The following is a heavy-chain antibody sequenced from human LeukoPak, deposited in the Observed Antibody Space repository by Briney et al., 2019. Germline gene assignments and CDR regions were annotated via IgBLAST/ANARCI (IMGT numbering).Heavy chain of an antibody. CDR1: GGSISSYY. CDR2: IYYSGST. J-gene: IGHJ4*02. D-gene: IGHD2-2*01. Sequence: SETLSLTCTVSGGSISSYYWSWIRQPPGKGLEWIGYIYYSGSTNYNPSLKSRVTISVDTSKNQFSLKLSSVTAADTAVYYCARVSLDIVVVPAARADLYFDYWGQGTLVTVSS. CDR3: ARVSLDIVVVPAARADLYFDY. V-gene: IGHV4-59*01.